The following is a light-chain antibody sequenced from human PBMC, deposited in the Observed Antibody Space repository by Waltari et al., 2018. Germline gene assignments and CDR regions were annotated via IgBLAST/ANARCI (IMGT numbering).Light chain of an antibody. CDR1: QFITTS. Sequence: DIQMTQSPSSLSASVGDRVSIACRASQFITTSLNLFQQKPGKAPRLLIFAASTLQSGVPSRFSGSGSGTDFTLTISSLQPEDFATYYCQQSSSTPRTFGQGTKVEVK. V-gene: IGKV1-39*01. CDR3: QQSSSTPRT. CDR2: AAS. J-gene: IGKJ1*01.